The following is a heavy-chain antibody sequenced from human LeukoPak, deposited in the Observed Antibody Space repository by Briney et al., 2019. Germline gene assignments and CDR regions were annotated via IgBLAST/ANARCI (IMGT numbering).Heavy chain of an antibody. CDR2: ISGYNGNT. Sequence: ASVKVSCKAAGHTFTNYDFGWVRQAPGQGLEWMGWISGYNGNTNYAQKFQGRIPMTTDTSTSTVYMDLRSPRSDDTAILYCSGICSSASCFNYFKYWGQGTLVTVSS. CDR1: GHTFTNYD. D-gene: IGHD2-2*01. CDR3: SGICSSASCFNYFKY. J-gene: IGHJ4*02. V-gene: IGHV1-18*01.